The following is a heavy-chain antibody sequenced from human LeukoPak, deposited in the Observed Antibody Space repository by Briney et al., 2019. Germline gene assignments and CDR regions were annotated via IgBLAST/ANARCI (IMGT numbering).Heavy chain of an antibody. V-gene: IGHV1-24*01. CDR3: ATVLLRVRGSYYFDF. D-gene: IGHD3-10*01. CDR1: GYTLTEIS. J-gene: IGHJ4*02. CDR2: VDHEDGET. Sequence: GASVKVSCKASGYTLTEISIHWVRQPPGKGLEWMGGVDHEDGETIYAQKFQGRVTMTEDTSTEIAYMELSSLRSEDTAVYYCATVLLRVRGSYYFDFWGQGTLVTVSS.